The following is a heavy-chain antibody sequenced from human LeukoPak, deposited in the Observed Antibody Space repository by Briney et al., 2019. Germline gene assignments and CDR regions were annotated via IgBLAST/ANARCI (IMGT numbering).Heavy chain of an antibody. CDR1: GFAFSGYS. D-gene: IGHD5-12*01. CDR3: AGDGGYDNRYFYYYMDV. CDR2: ISSSTSYI. J-gene: IGHJ6*03. Sequence: GGSLRLSCAASGFAFSGYSMNWVRQAPGKGLEWVSSISSSTSYIYYADSVKGRFTSSRDSAKNSLYLQMNSLRAEDTAVYYCAGDGGYDNRYFYYYMDVWGKGTTVTVSS. V-gene: IGHV3-21*01.